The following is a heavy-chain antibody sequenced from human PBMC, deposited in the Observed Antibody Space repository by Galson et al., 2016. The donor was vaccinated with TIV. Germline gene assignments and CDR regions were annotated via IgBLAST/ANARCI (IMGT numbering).Heavy chain of an antibody. Sequence: SETLSLTCNVSGDSISSSYWSWIRQPPGKGLEWIGFISSSGFSNYNPTLKSRVTMSVDASKKQISLRLSSVTAADTAVYFCANDYCAGYFDHWGQGAVVTVSS. J-gene: IGHJ4*02. D-gene: IGHD4-17*01. V-gene: IGHV4-4*08. CDR3: ANDYCAGYFDH. CDR1: GDSISSSY. CDR2: ISSSGFS.